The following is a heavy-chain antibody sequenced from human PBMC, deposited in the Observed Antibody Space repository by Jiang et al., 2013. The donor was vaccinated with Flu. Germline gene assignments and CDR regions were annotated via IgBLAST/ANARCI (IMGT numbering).Heavy chain of an antibody. J-gene: IGHJ5*02. V-gene: IGHV3-9*01. CDR2: ISWNSGSI. Sequence: GLVQPGRSLRLSCAASGFTFDDYAMHWVRQAPGKGLEWVSGISWNSGSIGYADSVKGRFTISRDNAKNSLYLQMNSLRAEDTALYYCAKDPSAFASSGSAFDPWGQGTLVTVSS. CDR1: GFTFDDYA. CDR3: AKDPSAFASSGSAFDP. D-gene: IGHD3-22*01.